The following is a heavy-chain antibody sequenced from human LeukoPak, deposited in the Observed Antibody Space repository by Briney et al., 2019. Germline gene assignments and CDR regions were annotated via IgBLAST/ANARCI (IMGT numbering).Heavy chain of an antibody. J-gene: IGHJ4*02. CDR3: AHSLGSETAAGRYFDY. CDR2: IYWDDDK. Sequence: SGPTLVKPTQTLTLTCTFSGFSLSTSGVGVGWIRQPPGKALEWLALIYWDDDKRYSPSLKSRLTITKDTSKNQVVLTMTNMDPVDTATYYCAHSLGSETAAGRYFDYWGQGTLVTVSS. V-gene: IGHV2-5*02. CDR1: GFSLSTSGVG. D-gene: IGHD6-13*01.